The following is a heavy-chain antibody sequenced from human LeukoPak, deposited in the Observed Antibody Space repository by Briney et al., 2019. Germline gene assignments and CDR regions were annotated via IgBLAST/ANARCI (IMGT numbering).Heavy chain of an antibody. CDR1: GGSISSDY. CDR2: IYYSGTT. Sequence: SETLSLTCTVSGGSISSDYWSWIRQSPGKGLEWIGYIYYSGTTNYNPSLKSRVIISVDTSKNQFSLKLSPVIAADTAVYYCARVGVGYSGNTIKYYFDYWGQGTLVTVSS. D-gene: IGHD4-23*01. J-gene: IGHJ4*02. V-gene: IGHV4-59*01. CDR3: ARVGVGYSGNTIKYYFDY.